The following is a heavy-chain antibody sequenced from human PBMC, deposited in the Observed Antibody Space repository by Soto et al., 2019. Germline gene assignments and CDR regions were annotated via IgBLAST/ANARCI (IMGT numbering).Heavy chain of an antibody. CDR2: ISYDGSDE. D-gene: IGHD4-17*01. CDR3: AKHADYENYAFDV. J-gene: IGHJ3*01. CDR1: GFTFRSYG. V-gene: IGHV3-30*18. Sequence: ESGGGVVQPGRSLRLSCAASGFTFRSYGMHWVRQAPGKGLEWVALISYDGSDEYYGDSMQGRFSISRDNSKDTLYLQINSLRVEDTAVYYCAKHADYENYAFDVWGQGTMVTVSS.